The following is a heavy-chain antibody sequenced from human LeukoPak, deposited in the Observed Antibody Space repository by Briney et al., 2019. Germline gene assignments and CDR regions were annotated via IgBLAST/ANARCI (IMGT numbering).Heavy chain of an antibody. CDR1: GFTFDDYG. J-gene: IGHJ3*02. Sequence: GGSLRLSCAASGFTFDDYGMTWVRQAPGKGLEWVSGINWNGGDTIYADSVKGRFTISRDNAKNSLYLQVNSLRAEDTALYYCASRRSGAINAFDMWGQGTMVTVSS. CDR2: INWNGGDT. D-gene: IGHD3-10*01. V-gene: IGHV3-20*04. CDR3: ASRRSGAINAFDM.